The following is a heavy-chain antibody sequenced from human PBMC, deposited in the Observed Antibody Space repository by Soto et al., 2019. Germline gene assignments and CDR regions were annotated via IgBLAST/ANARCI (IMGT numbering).Heavy chain of an antibody. D-gene: IGHD3-22*01. CDR3: ARDGAYYYDSSGYSWFDP. Sequence: SETLSLTCTVSGGSISSGDYYWSWIRQPPGKGLEWIGYIYYSGSTYHNPSLKSRVTISVDTSKNQFSLKLSSVTAADTAVYYCARDGAYYYDSSGYSWFDPWGQGTLVTVSS. V-gene: IGHV4-30-4*01. CDR2: IYYSGST. CDR1: GGSISSGDYY. J-gene: IGHJ5*02.